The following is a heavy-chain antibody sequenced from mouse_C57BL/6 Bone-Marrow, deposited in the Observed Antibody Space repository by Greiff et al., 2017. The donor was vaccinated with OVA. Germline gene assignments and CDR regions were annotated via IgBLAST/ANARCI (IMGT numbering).Heavy chain of an antibody. J-gene: IGHJ4*01. Sequence: VKLLQPGAELVKPGASVKLSCKASGYTFTSYWMHWVKQRPGQGLEWIGMIHPNSGSTNYNEKFKSKATLTVDKSSSTAYMQLSSLTSEDSAVYYCAREDDWAYYAMDYWGQGTSVTVSS. CDR2: IHPNSGST. D-gene: IGHD2-4*01. V-gene: IGHV1-64*01. CDR3: AREDDWAYYAMDY. CDR1: GYTFTSYW.